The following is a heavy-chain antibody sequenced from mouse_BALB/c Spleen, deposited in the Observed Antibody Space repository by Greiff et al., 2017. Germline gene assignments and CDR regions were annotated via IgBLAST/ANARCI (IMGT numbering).Heavy chain of an antibody. V-gene: IGHV5-6-5*01. CDR1: GFTFSSYA. CDR2: ISSGGST. J-gene: IGHJ4*01. CDR3: ARQALYYYAMDY. Sequence: DVKLVESGGGLVKPGGSLKLSCAASGFTFSSYAMSWVRQTPEKRLEWVASISSGGSTYYPDSVKGRFTISRDNAKNTLYLQMSSLKSEDTAMYYCARQALYYYAMDYWGQGTSVTVSS. D-gene: IGHD3-2*02.